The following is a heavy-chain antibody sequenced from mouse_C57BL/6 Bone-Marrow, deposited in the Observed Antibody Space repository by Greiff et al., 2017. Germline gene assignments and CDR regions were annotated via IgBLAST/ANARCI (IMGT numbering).Heavy chain of an antibody. V-gene: IGHV1-26*01. CDR3: AGGGRDFDY. CDR2: INPNNGGT. CDR1: GYTFTDYY. Sequence: EVQLQQSGPELVKPGASVKISCKASGYTFTDYYMNWVKQSPGTSLEWIGDINPNNGGTSYNQKFKGKATLTVDKSSSTAYMELRSLTSDDSAVYYCAGGGRDFDYWGKGTTLTVSS. J-gene: IGHJ2*01.